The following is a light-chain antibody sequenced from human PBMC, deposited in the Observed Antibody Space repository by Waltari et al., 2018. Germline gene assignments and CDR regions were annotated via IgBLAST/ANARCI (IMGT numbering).Light chain of an antibody. CDR2: KVS. CDR3: LQSIHWPWT. Sequence: DVVMTQSPLSLPVTLGQPASISCKSNQSLVHSDGNTYLNWFHQRPGQSPRRLISKVSNRDSGVPDRFSGSGSGTDFTLEISRVEAEDVGIYYCLQSIHWPWTFGQGTKVDIK. J-gene: IGKJ1*01. V-gene: IGKV2-30*02. CDR1: QSLVHSDGNTY.